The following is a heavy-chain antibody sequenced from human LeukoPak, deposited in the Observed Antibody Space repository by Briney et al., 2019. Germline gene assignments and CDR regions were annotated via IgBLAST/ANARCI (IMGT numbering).Heavy chain of an antibody. CDR3: AKDILYYYDSSGYTDY. CDR1: GFTFSGYA. Sequence: PGGSLRLSCAASGFTFSGYAMSWVRQAPGKGLEWVSAISGSGGSTYYADSVKGRFTISRDNSKNTLCLQMNSLRAEDTAVYYCAKDILYYYDSSGYTDYWGQGTLVTASS. J-gene: IGHJ4*02. D-gene: IGHD3-22*01. CDR2: ISGSGGST. V-gene: IGHV3-23*01.